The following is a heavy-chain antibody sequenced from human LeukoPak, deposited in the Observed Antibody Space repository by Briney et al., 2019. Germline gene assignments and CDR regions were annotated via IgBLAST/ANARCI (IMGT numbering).Heavy chain of an antibody. V-gene: IGHV3-48*01. Sequence: GGSLRLSCAASGFTFSNYSMNWVRQAPGKGLEWVSYISSRSTTIYYAGSVKGRFTISRDNAKNSLYLQMNSLRSEDTAVYYCAADSIRWNFDYWGQGTLVTVSS. CDR2: ISSRSTTI. J-gene: IGHJ4*02. CDR1: GFTFSNYS. CDR3: AADSIRWNFDY. D-gene: IGHD1-1*01.